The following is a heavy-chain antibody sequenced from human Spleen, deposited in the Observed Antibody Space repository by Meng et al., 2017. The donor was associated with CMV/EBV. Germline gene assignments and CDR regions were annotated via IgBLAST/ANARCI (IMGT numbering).Heavy chain of an antibody. D-gene: IGHD1/OR15-1a*01. CDR2: TYYRSKWYN. J-gene: IGHJ4*02. CDR3: ARDYGTSRPFEY. V-gene: IGHV6-1*01. CDR1: GVCVSSTGAA. Sequence: GPVNPSQPPSLTRALSGVCVSSTGAAWNWIRQSSSRGLEWVGRTYYRSKWYNDYAVSVKGRIAINPDTSKNQFFLQLNSVTPEDTAVYYCARDYGTSRPFEYWGQGILVTVSS.